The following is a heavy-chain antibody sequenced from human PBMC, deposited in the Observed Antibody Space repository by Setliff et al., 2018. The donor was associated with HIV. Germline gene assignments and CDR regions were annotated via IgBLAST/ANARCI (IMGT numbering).Heavy chain of an antibody. V-gene: IGHV4-59*11. CDR1: GGSISSHY. D-gene: IGHD3-9*01. J-gene: IGHJ6*03. CDR2: IYYSGTT. CDR3: ARVSPPPDIYFYYYMDV. Sequence: LSLTCTVSGGSISSHYWSWIRQPPGKGLEWIAYIYYSGTTSYNPSLKSRVTISVDTSKNQFSLKLSSVTAADTALYYCARVSPPPDIYFYYYMDVWGKGTTVTVS.